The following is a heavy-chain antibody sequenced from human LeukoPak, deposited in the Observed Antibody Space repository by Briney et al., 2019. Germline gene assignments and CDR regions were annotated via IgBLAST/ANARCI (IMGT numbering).Heavy chain of an antibody. CDR1: GGSFSGYY. Sequence: ADTLPLTGAVYGGSFSGYYCSGIRPPPGRGVQGIGEITHSGSTHYNPSLKSRVTISVDTSKNQFSLKLSSVTAADTAVYYCARARVDGGSGYWGWFDPWGQGTLVTVSS. D-gene: IGHD3-22*01. CDR3: ARARVDGGSGYWGWFDP. CDR2: ITHSGST. J-gene: IGHJ5*02. V-gene: IGHV4-34*01.